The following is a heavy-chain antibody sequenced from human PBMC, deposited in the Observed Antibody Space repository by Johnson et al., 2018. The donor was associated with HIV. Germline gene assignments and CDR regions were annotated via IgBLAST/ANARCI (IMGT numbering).Heavy chain of an antibody. D-gene: IGHD1/OR15-1a*01. CDR1: GFTFSTYD. CDR3: AKAKYTGTYLDTFDI. J-gene: IGHJ3*02. CDR2: IGTAGDT. Sequence: VQLVESGGGLVQPGGSLRLSCAASGFTFSTYDMHWVRQATGKGLEWVSAIGTAGDTYYPGSVKGRFTISRENAKNSLFLQMNSLRAGDTAVYYCAKAKYTGTYLDTFDIWGQGTVVTVSS. V-gene: IGHV3-13*01.